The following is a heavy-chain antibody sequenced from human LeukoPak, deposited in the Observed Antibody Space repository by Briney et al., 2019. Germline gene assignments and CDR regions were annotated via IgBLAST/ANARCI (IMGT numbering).Heavy chain of an antibody. Sequence: SETLSLTCTVSGVAIYSSTYYWAWLRQPPGKGLEFIGSIYYNEDTYSNPSLKSRLTISVDTSTNQFSLRLNSVTAADTAVYFCARQLAAGNDAFDIWGQGTMVTVSS. J-gene: IGHJ3*02. V-gene: IGHV4-39*01. CDR1: GVAIYSSTYY. CDR2: IYYNEDT. D-gene: IGHD2-15*01. CDR3: ARQLAAGNDAFDI.